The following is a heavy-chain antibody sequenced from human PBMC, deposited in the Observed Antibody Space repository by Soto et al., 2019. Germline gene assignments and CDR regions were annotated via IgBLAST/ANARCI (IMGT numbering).Heavy chain of an antibody. CDR2: IYYSGST. D-gene: IGHD3-10*01. V-gene: IGHV4-59*01. CDR3: ARAPYYGSGTFNFDY. CDR1: GGSISSYY. Sequence: QVQLQESGPGLVKPSETLSLTCTVSGGSISSYYWSWIRQPPGKGLEWIGYIYYSGSTNYNPSLKSRVTISLDTSKNQFSLKLSSVTGADTVVYYCARAPYYGSGTFNFDYWGQGTLVTVSS. J-gene: IGHJ4*02.